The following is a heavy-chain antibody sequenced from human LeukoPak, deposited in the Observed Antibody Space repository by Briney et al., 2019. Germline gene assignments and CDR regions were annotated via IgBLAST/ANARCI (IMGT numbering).Heavy chain of an antibody. J-gene: IGHJ3*02. V-gene: IGHV3-48*03. CDR3: AKGRLGIADAFDI. CDR2: ISSSGSTI. Sequence: GGSLRLSCAASGFTFSSYEMNWVRQAPGKGLEWVSYISSSGSTIYYADSVKGRFTITRDNSKNTLYLQMNSLRAEDTAVYYCAKGRLGIADAFDIWGQGTMVTVSS. D-gene: IGHD6-13*01. CDR1: GFTFSSYE.